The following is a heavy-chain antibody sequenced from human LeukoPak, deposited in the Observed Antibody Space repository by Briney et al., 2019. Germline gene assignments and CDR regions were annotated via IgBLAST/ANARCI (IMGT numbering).Heavy chain of an antibody. CDR1: GFTFSSYW. D-gene: IGHD2-8*02. Sequence: GGSLRLSCAASGFTFSSYWMHRVRHAPGEGLVWVSRINSDGSTTNYADSVKGRFTISRDNAKNTLYLQMNSLRDEDTAVYYCAREFRVLPDIWGQGTMVTVSS. J-gene: IGHJ3*02. V-gene: IGHV3-74*01. CDR2: INSDGSTT. CDR3: AREFRVLPDI.